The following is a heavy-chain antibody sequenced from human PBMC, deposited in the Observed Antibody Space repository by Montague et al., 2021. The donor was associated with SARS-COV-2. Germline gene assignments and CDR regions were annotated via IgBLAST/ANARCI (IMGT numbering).Heavy chain of an antibody. CDR1: GVSIGNSGYY. D-gene: IGHD3-10*01. CDR2: MYYSGNT. J-gene: IGHJ5*02. CDR3: VTVWGYYGSGSYSTNWFDP. Sequence: SETLSLTCTVSGVSIGNSGYYWGWIRQPPGKGLEWIGSMYYSGNTYYNPSLKSRVTISVDSSKNQFFLNPRSVTAADTAVYYCVTVWGYYGSGSYSTNWFDPWGQGTLVTVSS. V-gene: IGHV4-39*01.